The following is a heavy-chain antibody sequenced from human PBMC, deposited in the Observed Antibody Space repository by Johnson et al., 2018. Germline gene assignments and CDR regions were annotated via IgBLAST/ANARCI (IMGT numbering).Heavy chain of an antibody. J-gene: IGHJ3*02. D-gene: IGHD5-24*01. V-gene: IGHV3-33*01. Sequence: QVQLVQSGGGVVQSGRSLRLSCAASGFTFSSYGMHWVRQAPGKGLEWVAVIWYDRSNKYYTDSVKGRFTISRDNSKNSVYLQMNSLRVEDTAVFYCARVREGRDGGVAACNIWGQGTMVTVSS. CDR3: ARVREGRDGGVAACNI. CDR1: GFTFSSYG. CDR2: IWYDRSNK.